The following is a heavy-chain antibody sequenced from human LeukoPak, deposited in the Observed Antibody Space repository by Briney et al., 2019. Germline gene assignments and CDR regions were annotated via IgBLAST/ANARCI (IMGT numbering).Heavy chain of an antibody. CDR1: GDSISSDY. Sequence: SEILSLTCTVSGDSISSDYLSWIRQPPGKGLEWIGYINYSGITNYNPSLKSRVTISVDTSKNQFSLKLSSVTAADTAVYYCAKHRPGERRFDPWSQGTLVTVSS. CDR3: AKHRPGERRFDP. CDR2: INYSGIT. J-gene: IGHJ5*02. V-gene: IGHV4-59*08. D-gene: IGHD3-16*01.